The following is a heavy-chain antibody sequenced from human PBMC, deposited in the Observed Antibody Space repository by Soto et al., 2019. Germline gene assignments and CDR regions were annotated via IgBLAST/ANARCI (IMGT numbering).Heavy chain of an antibody. Sequence: QVQLVESGGGLVKPGGSLRLSCAASGFTFSDYYMNWIRQAPGKGLEWVSYISSGAITIYYAVSVKGRFTISRDNAKNSLYLQMNSLRAEDTAVYYCAGQYSSSSVEFWGQGTLVTVSS. CDR3: AGQYSSSSVEF. D-gene: IGHD6-6*01. V-gene: IGHV3-11*01. CDR1: GFTFSDYY. J-gene: IGHJ4*02. CDR2: ISSGAITI.